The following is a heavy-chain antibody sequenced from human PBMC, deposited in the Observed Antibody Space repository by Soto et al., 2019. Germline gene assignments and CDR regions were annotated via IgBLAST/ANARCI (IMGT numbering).Heavy chain of an antibody. CDR1: GDSISSYY. CDR3: ARFAHAILYYDILTGDKKAFDI. D-gene: IGHD3-9*01. J-gene: IGHJ3*02. Sequence: ETLSLTCTVSGDSISSYYWSWIRQPPGKGLEWIGYIYYSGSTNYNPSLKSRVTISVDRSKNHFSLNLSSVIAADTAVYYCARFAHAILYYDILTGDKKAFDIWGLETMVTVSS. CDR2: IYYSGST. V-gene: IGHV4-59*08.